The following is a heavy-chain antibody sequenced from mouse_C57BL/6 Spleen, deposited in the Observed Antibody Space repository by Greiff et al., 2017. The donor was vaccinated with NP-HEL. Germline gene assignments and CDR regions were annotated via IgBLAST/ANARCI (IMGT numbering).Heavy chain of an antibody. CDR1: GYTFTSYW. J-gene: IGHJ1*03. Sequence: HVQLQQPGAELVMPGASVKLSCKASGYTFTSYWMHWVKQRPGQGLEWIGEIDPSDSYTNYNQKFKGKSTLTVDKSSSTAYMQLSSLTSEDSAVYYCARGGGNYGGYFDVWGTGTTVTVSS. V-gene: IGHV1-69*01. CDR3: ARGGGNYGGYFDV. D-gene: IGHD2-1*01. CDR2: IDPSDSYT.